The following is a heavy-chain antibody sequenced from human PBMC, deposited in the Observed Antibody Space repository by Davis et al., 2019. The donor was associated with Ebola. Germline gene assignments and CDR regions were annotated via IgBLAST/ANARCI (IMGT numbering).Heavy chain of an antibody. D-gene: IGHD1-26*01. CDR1: GGSFSGYY. J-gene: IGHJ4*02. V-gene: IGHV4-34*01. CDR2: IYHSGST. Sequence: SETLSLTCAVYGGSFSGYYWSWIRQPPGKGLEWIGEIYHSGSTNYNPSLKSRVTISVDTSKNQFSLKLSSVTAADTAVYYCARGSSYSRFDYWGQGTLVTVSS. CDR3: ARGSSYSRFDY.